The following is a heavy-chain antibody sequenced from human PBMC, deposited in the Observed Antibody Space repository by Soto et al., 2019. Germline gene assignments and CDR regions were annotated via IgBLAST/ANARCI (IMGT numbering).Heavy chain of an antibody. Sequence: EVQLLESGGGLVQLGGSLRLSCAASGFTFSTYAMSWVRQAPGKGLEWVSTITTSGGNTYYADSVQGRFTISRDNSKNTLYLQMNSLRAEDTAVYYCAGRYCTNGVCYTNYYYYIDVWGKGTTVTVSS. D-gene: IGHD2-8*01. CDR2: ITTSGGNT. V-gene: IGHV3-23*01. CDR1: GFTFSTYA. J-gene: IGHJ6*03. CDR3: AGRYCTNGVCYTNYYYYIDV.